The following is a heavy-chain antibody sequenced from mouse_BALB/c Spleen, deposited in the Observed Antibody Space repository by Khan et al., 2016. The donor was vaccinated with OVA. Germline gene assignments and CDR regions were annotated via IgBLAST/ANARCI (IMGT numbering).Heavy chain of an antibody. CDR3: ARIYGGDFNY. J-gene: IGHJ2*01. D-gene: IGHD1-1*02. V-gene: IGHV3-2*02. CDR2: ISYSGNT. Sequence: EVKLLESGPGLVKPSQSLSLTCTVTGYSITSDYAWNWIRQFPGNKLEWMGYISYSGNTKYNPSLKSRISITRDTSENQFFLQLNSVTIEDTATYYCARIYGGDFNYGGQGTTLTVSS. CDR1: GYSITSDYA.